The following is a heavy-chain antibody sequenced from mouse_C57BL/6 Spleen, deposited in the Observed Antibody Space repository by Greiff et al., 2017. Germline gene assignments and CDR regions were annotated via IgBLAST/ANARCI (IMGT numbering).Heavy chain of an antibody. CDR3: ARAPYYRGSSYRYFDV. CDR1: GYTFTSYW. CDR2: IDPSDSYT. Sequence: QVQLQQPGAELVMPGASVKLSCKASGYTFTSYWMHWVKQRPGQGLEWIGEIDPSDSYTNYNQKFKGKSTLTVDKSSSTAYMQLSSLTSEDSAVYYCARAPYYRGSSYRYFDVWGRGTTVTVSS. V-gene: IGHV1-69*01. D-gene: IGHD1-1*01. J-gene: IGHJ1*03.